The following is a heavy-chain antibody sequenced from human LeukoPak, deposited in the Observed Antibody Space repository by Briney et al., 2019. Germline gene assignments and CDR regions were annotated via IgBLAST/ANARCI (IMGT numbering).Heavy chain of an antibody. CDR1: GYTLTVYY. J-gene: IGHJ5*02. D-gene: IGHD3-16*02. CDR3: ARDKLGLGELSLYDQ. CDR2: MNPNSGGT. V-gene: IGHV1-2*02. Sequence: ASVKVSCKASGYTLTVYYMHWVRQAPGQGLEWMGWMNPNSGGTKYAQKFQGRVTMTRDTSISTAYMELSRLRSDDTAMYYCARDKLGLGELSLYDQWGQGTLVTVFS.